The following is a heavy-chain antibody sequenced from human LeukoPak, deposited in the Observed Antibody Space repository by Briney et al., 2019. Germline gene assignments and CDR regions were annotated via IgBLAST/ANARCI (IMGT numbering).Heavy chain of an antibody. CDR2: ISSSSSYI. J-gene: IGHJ4*02. V-gene: IGHV3-21*01. CDR3: ARAGSSSPLIDY. Sequence: GGSLRLSCAASGFTFSSYSMNWVRQAPGKGLEWASSISSSSSYIYYADSVKGRFTISRDNAKNSLYLQMNSLRAEDTAVYYCARAGSSSPLIDYWGQGTLVTVSS. CDR1: GFTFSSYS. D-gene: IGHD6-6*01.